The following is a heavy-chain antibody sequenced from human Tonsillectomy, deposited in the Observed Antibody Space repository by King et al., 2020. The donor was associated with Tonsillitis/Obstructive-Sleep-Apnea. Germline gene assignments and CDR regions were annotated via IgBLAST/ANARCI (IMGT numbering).Heavy chain of an antibody. V-gene: IGHV3-23*04. CDR3: AKDFSTLTSGRGYFDY. CDR1: GFTFSNFA. D-gene: IGHD4-17*01. J-gene: IGHJ4*02. Sequence: VQLVESGGALAQPGGSLRLSCVVSGFTFSNFAMSWVRQAPGKGLEWVSTISDSGSITYYADSVEGRFTISRDNSQNTLYLQMNSLRAEDTAVYYCAKDFSTLTSGRGYFDYWGQGSQVTVSS. CDR2: ISDSGSIT.